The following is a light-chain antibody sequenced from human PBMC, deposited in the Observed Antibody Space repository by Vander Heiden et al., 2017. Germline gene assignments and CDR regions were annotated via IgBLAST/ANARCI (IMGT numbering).Light chain of an antibody. CDR2: QDS. Sequence: SYELTQPPSVPVPPGQTASITGSGDKLGDKYACWYQQKPGQSPVLVIYQDSKRPSGIPERFSGSNSGNTATLTISGTQAMDEADYYCQAWDSSTAVVFGGGTKLTVL. J-gene: IGLJ2*01. CDR3: QAWDSSTAVV. V-gene: IGLV3-1*01. CDR1: KLGDKY.